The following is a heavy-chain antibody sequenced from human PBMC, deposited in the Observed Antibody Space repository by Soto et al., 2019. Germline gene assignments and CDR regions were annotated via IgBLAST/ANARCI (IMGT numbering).Heavy chain of an antibody. CDR1: GYTFTSYA. CDR2: INAGNGNT. V-gene: IGHV1-3*01. J-gene: IGHJ4*02. Sequence: QVQLVQSGAEVKKPGASVKVSCKASGYTFTSYAMHWVRQAPGQRLEWMGWINAGNGNTKYSQKFQGRVTSTRDTSASTAYMELSSLRAEDTAVYYWARGREEKYFDYWGQGTLVTVSS. D-gene: IGHD1-26*01. CDR3: ARGREEKYFDY.